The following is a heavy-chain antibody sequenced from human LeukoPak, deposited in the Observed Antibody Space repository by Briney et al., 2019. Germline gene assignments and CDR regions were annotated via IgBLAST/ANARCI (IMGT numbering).Heavy chain of an antibody. J-gene: IGHJ6*03. CDR1: GGSISSYY. D-gene: IGHD1-1*01. CDR2: IYTSGST. CDR3: ASHCTTGTTCDYYYYMDV. V-gene: IGHV4-4*09. Sequence: SETLSLTCTVSGGSISSYYWSWIRQPPGKGLEWIGYIYTSGSTNYNPSLKSRVTISVDTSKNQFSLKLSSVTAADTAVYYCASHCTTGTTCDYYYYMDVWGKGTTVTVSS.